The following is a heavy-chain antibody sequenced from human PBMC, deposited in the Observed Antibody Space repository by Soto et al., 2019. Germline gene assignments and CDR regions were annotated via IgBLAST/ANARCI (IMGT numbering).Heavy chain of an antibody. V-gene: IGHV1-18*01. D-gene: IGHD6-19*01. CDR3: GRMVRGWYNSRGNY. J-gene: IGHJ4*02. CDR2: ISGYNGNT. Sequence: QVQLVQSGAEVKKPGASVKVSCKASGYTFSSYGIWWVRQAPGQGLEWLGWISGYNGNTNYAQKVQGRVTMTTDTSTSPGYMELRSLSADDTAGYFCGRMVRGWYNSRGNYGGEGTLVTVSS. CDR1: GYTFSSYG.